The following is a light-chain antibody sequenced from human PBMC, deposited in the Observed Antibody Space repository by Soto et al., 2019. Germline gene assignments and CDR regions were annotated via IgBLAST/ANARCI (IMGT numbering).Light chain of an antibody. J-gene: IGKJ1*01. CDR2: DAS. V-gene: IGKV3-20*01. CDR3: QQFGSSPRT. CDR1: QSISSY. Sequence: EVVLTQSPDTLSLPPGERSTLSCSASQSISSYLAWYQQKPGQAPRLLIYDASSRATGIPDRFSGSGSGTDFTLTISRLEPEDFAVYYCQQFGSSPRTFGQGTKVDIK.